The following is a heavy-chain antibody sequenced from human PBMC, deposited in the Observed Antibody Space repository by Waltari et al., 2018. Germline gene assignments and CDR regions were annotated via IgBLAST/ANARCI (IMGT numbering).Heavy chain of an antibody. J-gene: IGHJ4*01. D-gene: IGHD6-6*01. V-gene: IGHV4-34*01. CDR1: GGSFSGYY. CDR3: ARVLRIAARRAPPDY. CDR2: INHSGST. Sequence: QVQLQQWGAGLLKPSETLSLTCAVYGGSFSGYYWSWIRQPPGKGLEWIGEINHSGSTNYNPSLKSRVTISVDTSKNQFSLKLSSVTAADTAVYYCARVLRIAARRAPPDYWGHGTLVTVSS.